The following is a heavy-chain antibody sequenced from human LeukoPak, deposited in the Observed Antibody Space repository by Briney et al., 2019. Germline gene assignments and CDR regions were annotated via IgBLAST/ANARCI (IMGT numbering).Heavy chain of an antibody. Sequence: GGSLRLSCAASGFTFSSYAMSWVRQSPGKGLEWVSGITGSGDNTYYADSVKGRFTISRDNSKNTLYVQVNSLGTEDTAAYYCAKGSYYDSSGSFYFDYWGQGTLVTVSS. V-gene: IGHV3-23*01. CDR1: GFTFSSYA. CDR3: AKGSYYDSSGSFYFDY. J-gene: IGHJ4*02. CDR2: ITGSGDNT. D-gene: IGHD3-22*01.